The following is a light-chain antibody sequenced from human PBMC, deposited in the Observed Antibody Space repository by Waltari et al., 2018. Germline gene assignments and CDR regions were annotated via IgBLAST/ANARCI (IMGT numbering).Light chain of an antibody. CDR3: SLYMGSGIWV. V-gene: IGLV8-61*01. J-gene: IGLJ3*02. CDR2: KGN. Sequence: QTVVTQEPSLSVSPGGTVTLTCALSSGSLSTTSYATWYQQTPGQPPPPLVAKGNGRSSGVPDRVSGSIRGNKAALTITGAQADDESDYYCSLYMGSGIWVFGGGTKLTVL. CDR1: SGSLSTTSY.